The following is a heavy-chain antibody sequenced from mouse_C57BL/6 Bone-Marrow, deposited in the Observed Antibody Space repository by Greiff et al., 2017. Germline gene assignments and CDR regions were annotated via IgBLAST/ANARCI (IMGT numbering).Heavy chain of an antibody. CDR3: ARDYYGVFDY. V-gene: IGHV1-64*01. J-gene: IGHJ2*01. Sequence: QVQLQQPGAELVKPGASVKLSCKASGYTFTSYWMHWVKQRPGQGLEWIGMIYPNSGSTNYNEKFKSKATLTVDKSSSTAYMQLSSLTSEDSAVYYCARDYYGVFDYWGQGTTLTVSS. D-gene: IGHD1-2*01. CDR2: IYPNSGST. CDR1: GYTFTSYW.